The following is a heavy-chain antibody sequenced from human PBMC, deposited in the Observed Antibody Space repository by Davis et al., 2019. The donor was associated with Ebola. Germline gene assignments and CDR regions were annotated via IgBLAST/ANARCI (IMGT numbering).Heavy chain of an antibody. CDR2: ISSSSSTI. Sequence: GESLKISCAASGFTFSSYSMNWVRQAPGKGLEWVSYISSSSSTIYYADSVKGRFTISRDNAKNSLYLQMNSLRDEDTAVYYCARDTGRISWVVAATPRFDYWGQGTLVTVSS. J-gene: IGHJ4*02. CDR3: ARDTGRISWVVAATPRFDY. D-gene: IGHD2-15*01. CDR1: GFTFSSYS. V-gene: IGHV3-48*02.